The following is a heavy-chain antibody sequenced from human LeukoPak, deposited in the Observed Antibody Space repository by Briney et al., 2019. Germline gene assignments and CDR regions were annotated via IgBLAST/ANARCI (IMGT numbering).Heavy chain of an antibody. Sequence: SETLSLTCTLSGGSISSGSYYWSWIRQPAGKGLEWIGRIYTSENTNYNPSLPSRVTMSGDTSKNQFSMKLSSVTAADTAVYYCARGRWYYDRSDYSPFDYWGQGILVIVSS. V-gene: IGHV4-61*02. D-gene: IGHD3-22*01. CDR3: ARGRWYYDRSDYSPFDY. CDR2: IYTSENT. CDR1: GGSISSGSYY. J-gene: IGHJ4*02.